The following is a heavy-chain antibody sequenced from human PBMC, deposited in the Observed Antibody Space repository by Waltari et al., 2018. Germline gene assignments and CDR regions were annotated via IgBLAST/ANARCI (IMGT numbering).Heavy chain of an antibody. J-gene: IGHJ5*02. CDR1: GYTCPSSD. CDR3: ARGAAPGKGAHWFDP. V-gene: IGHV1-8*01. Sequence: QVQLVQSGAEVKKPGASVKVSCKTSGYTCPSSDIYWVRHAPGQGPEWMGWVNPNSGNTGFAQKFQDRLTMTTNTSVRTAYMELSSLRSDDTAIYYCARGAAPGKGAHWFDPWGQGTLVTVSS. CDR2: VNPNSGNT. D-gene: IGHD6-13*01.